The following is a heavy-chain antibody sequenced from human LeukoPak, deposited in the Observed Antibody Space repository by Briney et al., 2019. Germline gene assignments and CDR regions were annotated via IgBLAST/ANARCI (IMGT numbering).Heavy chain of an antibody. Sequence: PGGSLRLSCAASGFTFSSYWMSWVRQAPGKGLEWVANIKQDGSEKYYVDSVKGRFTISRDNAKNSLYLQMNSLRAEDTAVYYCARDCTGGTCYDAFDIWGQGTMVTVSS. J-gene: IGHJ3*02. CDR2: IKQDGSEK. CDR1: GFTFSSYW. V-gene: IGHV3-7*05. D-gene: IGHD2-15*01. CDR3: ARDCTGGTCYDAFDI.